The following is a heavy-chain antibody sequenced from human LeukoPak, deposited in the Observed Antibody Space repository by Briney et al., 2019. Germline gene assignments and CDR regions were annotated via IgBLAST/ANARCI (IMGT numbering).Heavy chain of an antibody. CDR3: AKGRYYYDSSGYLDY. J-gene: IGHJ4*02. V-gene: IGHV3-23*01. Sequence: PGGSLRLSCAASGFTFSSYAMSWVRQAPGKGLEWVSVITGSGGSTYYADSVKGRFTISRDNSKNTLYLQMNSLRAEDTAVYYCAKGRYYYDSSGYLDYWGQGTLVTVSS. D-gene: IGHD3-22*01. CDR2: ITGSGGST. CDR1: GFTFSSYA.